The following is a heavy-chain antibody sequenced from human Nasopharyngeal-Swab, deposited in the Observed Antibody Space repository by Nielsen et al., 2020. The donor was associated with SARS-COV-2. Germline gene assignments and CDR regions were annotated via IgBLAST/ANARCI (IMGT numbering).Heavy chain of an antibody. CDR1: GFTVSSNY. J-gene: IGHJ4*02. CDR3: AKRPVYYYDSSGYYPPFDY. V-gene: IGHV3-53*01. D-gene: IGHD3-22*01. Sequence: GESLKISCAASGFTVSSNYMSWVRQAPGKGLEWVSVIYSGGSTYYADSVKGRFTISRDNSKNTLYLQMNSLRAEDTAVYYCAKRPVYYYDSSGYYPPFDYWGQGTLVTVSS. CDR2: IYSGGST.